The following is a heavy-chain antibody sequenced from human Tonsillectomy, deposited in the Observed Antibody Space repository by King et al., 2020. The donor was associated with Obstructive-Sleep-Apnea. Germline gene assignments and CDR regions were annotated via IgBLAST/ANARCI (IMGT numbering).Heavy chain of an antibody. V-gene: IGHV3-43*01. Sequence: EVQLVESGGVVVQPGGSLRLSCAASGFTFDDYTMHWVRQAPGKGLEWVSLISWDGGSTYYADSVKGRFTISRENSKNSLYLQMNSLRTEDTALYYCAKEVYSSGWYYFDYWGQGTLVTVSS. J-gene: IGHJ4*02. CDR1: GFTFDDYT. CDR3: AKEVYSSGWYYFDY. D-gene: IGHD6-19*01. CDR2: ISWDGGST.